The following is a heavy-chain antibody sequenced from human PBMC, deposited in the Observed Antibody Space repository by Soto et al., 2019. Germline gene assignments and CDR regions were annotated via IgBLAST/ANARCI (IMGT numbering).Heavy chain of an antibody. Sequence: PGGSLRLSCAGSGFTFSKYWMTWVRQAPGKGLEWVANIKGDGSEKFYADSVKDRFTISRDNAKNSLYLQINSLRVEDTAVYYCARHPERIAQIGWFDPWGQGTLVTVSS. CDR3: ARHPERIAQIGWFDP. CDR2: IKGDGSEK. V-gene: IGHV3-7*05. CDR1: GFTFSKYW. J-gene: IGHJ5*02. D-gene: IGHD6-13*01.